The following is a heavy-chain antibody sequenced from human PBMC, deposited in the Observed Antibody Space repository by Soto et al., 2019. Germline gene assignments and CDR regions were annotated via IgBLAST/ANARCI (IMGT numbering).Heavy chain of an antibody. CDR2: IYWDDDK. CDR3: AQRVLPTVLRLVTTTAVSFDF. CDR1: GFSLPTSGVG. Sequence: QITLNESGPTVVSPTETLSMTCRFSGFSLPTSGVGVGWIRQSPGKSAEWLAVIYWDDDKRYSASLKSRLTITKDTSNNQVDRTVSDLYATDTASHYCAQRVLPTVLRLVTTTAVSFDFWGQATPVAVSS. D-gene: IGHD3-3*01. V-gene: IGHV2-5*02. J-gene: IGHJ4*02.